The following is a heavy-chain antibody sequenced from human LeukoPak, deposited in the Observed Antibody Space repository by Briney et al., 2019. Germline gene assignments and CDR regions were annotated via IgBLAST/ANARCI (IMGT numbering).Heavy chain of an antibody. CDR2: IYHSGST. D-gene: IGHD2-15*01. V-gene: IGHV4-38-2*01. Sequence: PSETLSLTCAVSGYSISSDYYSGFLRQPPGKGLEWIGSIYHSGSTYYNPSLKSRVTISVDTSKNQFSLKLSSVTAADTAVYYCARVGRENIERSGHCAFDIRGQGTMVTVSS. J-gene: IGHJ3*02. CDR3: ARVGRENIERSGHCAFDI. CDR1: GYSISSDYY.